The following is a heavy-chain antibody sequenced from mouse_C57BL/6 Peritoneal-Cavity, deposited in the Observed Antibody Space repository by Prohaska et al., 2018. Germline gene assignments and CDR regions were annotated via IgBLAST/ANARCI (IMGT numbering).Heavy chain of an antibody. Sequence: QVQLQQSGTQLLKPGASVTISCKASGYAFSSYWMNWVKQRPGTGLEWIGQIYPGDGDTNYNGKFKGKATLTADNSSSTAYMQLSILTSEDSAVYFCARWKRYDSEYFDVWGTGTTVTV. V-gene: IGHV1-80*01. CDR3: ARWKRYDSEYFDV. CDR1: GYAFSSYW. D-gene: IGHD2-4*01. CDR2: IYPGDGDT. J-gene: IGHJ1*03.